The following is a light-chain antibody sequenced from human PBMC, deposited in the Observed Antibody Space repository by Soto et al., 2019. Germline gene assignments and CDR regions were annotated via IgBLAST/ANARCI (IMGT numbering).Light chain of an antibody. CDR2: HAS. J-gene: IGKJ4*01. Sequence: DIQMTQSPSSLSASVGDRVTITCRASQSISTSLSWYQQKPGKAPKFLIYHASSLQSGVPSRFSCSGSCRDFSLTTSSLQPEDFPTYFCQQRYITPLTLAGGTKVDIK. CDR3: QQRYITPLT. CDR1: QSISTS. V-gene: IGKV1-39*01.